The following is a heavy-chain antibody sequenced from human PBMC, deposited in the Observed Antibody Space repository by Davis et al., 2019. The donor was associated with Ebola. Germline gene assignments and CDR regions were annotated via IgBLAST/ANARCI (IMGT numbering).Heavy chain of an antibody. D-gene: IGHD3-10*01. CDR3: ARNYGSGSYYNSAGGRYGMDV. CDR2: INPSGGST. V-gene: IGHV1-46*01. Sequence: ASVKVSCKASGYTFTSYGISWVRQAPGQGLEWMGIINPSGGSTSYTQKFQGRVTMTRDTSTSTVYMELSSLRSEDTAVYYCARNYGSGSYYNSAGGRYGMDVWGQGTTVTVSS. CDR1: GYTFTSYG. J-gene: IGHJ6*02.